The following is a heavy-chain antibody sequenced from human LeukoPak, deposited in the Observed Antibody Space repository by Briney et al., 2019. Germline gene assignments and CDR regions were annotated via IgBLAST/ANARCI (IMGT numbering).Heavy chain of an antibody. CDR1: GFAFDDFA. J-gene: IGHJ4*02. CDR2: IRRRAYGGAA. CDR3: SRNGLVACDY. V-gene: IGHV3-49*04. Sequence: GGSLRLSCTISGFAFDDFAMSWVRQPAGKGLEWVGFIRRRAYGGAAEYAASVKGRFIISRDDSKGIDYLQMNSLKTEDTAVYYCSRNGLVACDYWGQGSRVIVSP.